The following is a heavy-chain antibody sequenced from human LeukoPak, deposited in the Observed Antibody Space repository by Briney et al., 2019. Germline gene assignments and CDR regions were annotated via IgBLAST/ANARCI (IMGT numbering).Heavy chain of an antibody. CDR3: ARVLRQNAFDI. CDR1: VYTFTSYG. Sequence: ASVKVSCKASVYTFTSYGICGVRQAAGQGLECMGWISAYNGNTNYAQKLQGRVTMTTDTSTSTAYMELRSLRSDDTAVYYCARVLRQNAFDIWGQGTMVTVSS. J-gene: IGHJ3*02. CDR2: ISAYNGNT. V-gene: IGHV1-18*04.